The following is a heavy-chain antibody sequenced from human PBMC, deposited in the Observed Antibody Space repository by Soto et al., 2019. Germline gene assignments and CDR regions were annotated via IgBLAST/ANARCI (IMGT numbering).Heavy chain of an antibody. J-gene: IGHJ4*02. CDR1: GDRVSSNSAA. Sequence: SQTLSLTCAISGDRVSSNSAAWNWIRQSPSRGLEWLGRTYYRSKWYNDYAVSVKSRITINPDTSKNQFSLQLNSVTPEDTAVYYCARGGAKYSSSWYYFDYWGQGTLVTVFS. V-gene: IGHV6-1*01. CDR3: ARGGAKYSSSWYYFDY. CDR2: TYYRSKWYN. D-gene: IGHD6-13*01.